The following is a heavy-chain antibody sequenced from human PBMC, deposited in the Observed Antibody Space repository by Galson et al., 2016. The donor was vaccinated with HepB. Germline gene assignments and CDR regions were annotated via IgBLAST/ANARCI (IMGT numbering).Heavy chain of an antibody. CDR1: GFIFSSYE. CDR3: AREIWGTYCGGDCSYGMDV. J-gene: IGHJ6*02. V-gene: IGHV3-48*03. Sequence: SLRLSCAGSGFIFSSYEMHWVRQAPGKGLEWVSYISSSGRPIYYADSVKGRFTISRDNAKNSLYLHMNRLRAEDTAIYYCAREIWGTYCGGDCSYGMDVWGQGTTVTVSS. D-gene: IGHD2-21*01. CDR2: ISSSGRPI.